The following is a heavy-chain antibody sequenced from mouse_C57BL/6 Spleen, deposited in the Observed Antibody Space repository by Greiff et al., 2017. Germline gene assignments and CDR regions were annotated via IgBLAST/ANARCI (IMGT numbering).Heavy chain of an antibody. Sequence: QVQLQQPGAELVRPGTSVQLSCKASGYTFTSYWMHWVKQRPGQGLEWIGVIDPSDSYTNYNQKFKGKATLTVDTSSSTAYMQLSSLTSEDSAVYYCARGEGQLMDDWGQGTSVTVSS. D-gene: IGHD3-3*01. CDR1: GYTFTSYW. J-gene: IGHJ4*01. CDR2: IDPSDSYT. CDR3: ARGEGQLMDD. V-gene: IGHV1-59*01.